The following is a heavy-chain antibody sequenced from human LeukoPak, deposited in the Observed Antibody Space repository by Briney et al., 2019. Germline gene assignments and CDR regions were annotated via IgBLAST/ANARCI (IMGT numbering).Heavy chain of an antibody. CDR3: ARRVGGTPDY. CDR2: ISVDGHGS. CDR1: GFLINSDV. D-gene: IGHD1-1*01. V-gene: IGHV3-23*01. J-gene: IGHJ4*02. Sequence: PGGSLRLSCAASGFLINSDVMNWVRQPPGRGLEWVSAISVDGHGSDYANSVKGRFTISRDNAKNIVYLQMNSLTAEDTALYYCARRVGGTPDYWGRGTQVTVSS.